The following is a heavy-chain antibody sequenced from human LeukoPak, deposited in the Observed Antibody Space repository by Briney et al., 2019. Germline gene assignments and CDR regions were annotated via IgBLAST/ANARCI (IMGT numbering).Heavy chain of an antibody. CDR3: VREAGPLD. V-gene: IGHV1-2*02. J-gene: IGHJ4*02. Sequence: GASVKVSCKASGYTFTGYYINWVRQAPGQAPEWVGWVNPNTGGTRYAQKFQGRVTMTRDTSITTAFMELRGLTFDDTAVFYCVREAGPLDWGQGTLVIVSS. CDR1: GYTFTGYY. CDR2: VNPNTGGT.